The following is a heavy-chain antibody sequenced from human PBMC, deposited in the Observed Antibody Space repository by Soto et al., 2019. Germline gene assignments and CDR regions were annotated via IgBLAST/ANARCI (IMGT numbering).Heavy chain of an antibody. D-gene: IGHD3-10*01. CDR3: SSRVTDAPT. J-gene: IGHJ5*02. Sequence: QVQLQESGPGLVKPSGTLSLTCAVSGASISSGWWTWVRQPPGKGLEWIGETIYSGRTNYNSSLNSRVTISIDKSKKQFSRNLSSVTAADTAVYYCSSRVTDAPTWGQGTLVTVSS. CDR2: TIYSGRT. V-gene: IGHV4-4*02. CDR1: GASISSGW.